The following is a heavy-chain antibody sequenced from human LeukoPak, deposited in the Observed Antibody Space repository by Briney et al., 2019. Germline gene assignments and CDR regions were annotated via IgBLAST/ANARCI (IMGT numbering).Heavy chain of an antibody. CDR2: ISYDGSNK. CDR3: ARVFVARYFDY. Sequence: PGGSLRLSCAASGFTFSSYAMHWVRQAPGKGLEWVAVISYDGSNKYYADSVKGRFTISRDNSKNTLYLQMNSLRAEDTAVYYCARVFVARYFDYWGQGTLVTVSS. CDR1: GFTFSSYA. J-gene: IGHJ4*02. V-gene: IGHV3-30*04. D-gene: IGHD3-9*01.